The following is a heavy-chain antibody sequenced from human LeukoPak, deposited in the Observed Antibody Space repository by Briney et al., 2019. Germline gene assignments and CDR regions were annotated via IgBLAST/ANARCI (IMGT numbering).Heavy chain of an antibody. Sequence: GGSLRLSCAASGFTFDDYAMHWVRQAPGKGLEWVSGISWNSGSIGYADSVKGRFTISRDNAKNSLYLQMNSLRAEDTALYYCAKDRGVIGSSGFDYWGQGILVTVSS. V-gene: IGHV3-9*01. CDR1: GFTFDDYA. J-gene: IGHJ4*02. CDR2: ISWNSGSI. CDR3: AKDRGVIGSSGFDY. D-gene: IGHD3-22*01.